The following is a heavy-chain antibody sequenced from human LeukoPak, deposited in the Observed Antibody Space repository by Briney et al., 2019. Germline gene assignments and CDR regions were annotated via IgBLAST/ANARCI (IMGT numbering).Heavy chain of an antibody. CDR2: IKSKTDGGTT. Sequence: GGSLRLSCAASGFTFSNAWMSWVRQAPGKGLEWVGRIKSKTDGGTTDYAAPVKGRFTISRDDSKNTLYLQMNSLKTKDTAVYYCTTEYYYGSGSYSLFDYWGQGTLVTVSS. J-gene: IGHJ4*02. CDR1: GFTFSNAW. CDR3: TTEYYYGSGSYSLFDY. D-gene: IGHD3-10*01. V-gene: IGHV3-15*01.